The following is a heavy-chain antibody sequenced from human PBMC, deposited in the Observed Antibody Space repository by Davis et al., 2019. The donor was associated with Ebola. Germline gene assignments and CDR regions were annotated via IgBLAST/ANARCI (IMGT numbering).Heavy chain of an antibody. CDR2: ISSSSSTI. J-gene: IGHJ4*02. V-gene: IGHV3-48*02. CDR3: ARDPRIAVAGTCYFDY. Sequence: GESLKISCAASGFTFSSYSMNWVRQAPGKGLEWVSYISSSSSTIYYADSVKGRFTISRDNAKNSLYLQMNSLRDEDTAVYYCARDPRIAVAGTCYFDYWGQGTLVTVSS. D-gene: IGHD6-19*01. CDR1: GFTFSSYS.